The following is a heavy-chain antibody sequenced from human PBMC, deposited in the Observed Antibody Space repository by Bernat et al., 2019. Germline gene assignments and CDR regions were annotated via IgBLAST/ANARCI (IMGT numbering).Heavy chain of an antibody. Sequence: EVQLVESGGGLVKPGGSLRLSCAASDFTFSNAWMNWVRQAPGKGLEWVGHIKSKTDGGTTDYAAPVKGRFTISRDDSKNTLYLQMNSLKTEDTAVYYCTTGGTPMGNNGRDVWGQGTTVTVSS. V-gene: IGHV3-15*07. CDR3: TTGGTPMGNNGRDV. D-gene: IGHD1/OR15-1a*01. CDR2: IKSKTDGGTT. CDR1: DFTFSNAW. J-gene: IGHJ6*02.